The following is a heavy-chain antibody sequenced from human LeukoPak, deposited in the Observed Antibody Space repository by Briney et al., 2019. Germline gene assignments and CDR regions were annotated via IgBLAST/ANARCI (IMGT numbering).Heavy chain of an antibody. CDR1: GYTFTSYD. J-gene: IGHJ4*02. CDR2: MNPNSGNT. Sequence: ASVKVSCKASGYTFTSYDINWVRQATGQGLEWRGWMNPNSGNTGYAQKFQGRVTMTRNTSINTAYMELSSLRSEDTAVYYCARGEGQQLLLGVYFDYWGQGTLVTVSS. CDR3: ARGEGQQLLLGVYFDY. V-gene: IGHV1-8*01. D-gene: IGHD6-13*01.